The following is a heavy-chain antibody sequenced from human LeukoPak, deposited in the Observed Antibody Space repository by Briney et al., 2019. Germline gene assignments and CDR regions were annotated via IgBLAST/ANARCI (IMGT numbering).Heavy chain of an antibody. V-gene: IGHV6-1*01. CDR3: SRQRSTSTYYFGLDV. CDR2: YYRSKWNT. Sequence: YYRSKWNTDYAASVQNRITINPDTSTNQFSLQLKSATPEDTAVYYCSRQRSTSTYYFGLDVWGQGTTVTVSS. D-gene: IGHD6-6*01. J-gene: IGHJ6*02.